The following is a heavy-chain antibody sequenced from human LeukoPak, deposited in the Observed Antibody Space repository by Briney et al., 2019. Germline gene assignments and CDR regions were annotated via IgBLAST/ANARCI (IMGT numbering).Heavy chain of an antibody. J-gene: IGHJ4*02. D-gene: IGHD3-10*01. CDR2: IIPIFGTA. V-gene: IGHV1-69*05. CDR3: ARAITMVRGVTEL. Sequence: ASVKVSCKASGGTFSSYAISWVRQAPGQGVEWMGRIIPIFGTANYAQKFQGRVTITTDESTSTAYMELSSLRSEDTAVYYCARAITMVRGVTELWRQGTLVTVSS. CDR1: GGTFSSYA.